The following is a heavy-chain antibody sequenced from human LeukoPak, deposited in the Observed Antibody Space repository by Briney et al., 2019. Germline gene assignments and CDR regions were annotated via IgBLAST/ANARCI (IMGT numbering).Heavy chain of an antibody. CDR2: IYHSGST. CDR1: GYSISSGYY. D-gene: IGHD3-3*01. CDR3: ARESLIFGVVSDFDY. J-gene: IGHJ4*02. V-gene: IGHV4-38-2*02. Sequence: SETLSLTCAVSGYSISSGYYWGWIRQPPGKGLEWIGSIYHSGSTNYNPSLKSRVTISVDTSKNHFSLKLSSVTAADTAVYYCARESLIFGVVSDFDYWGQGTLVTVSS.